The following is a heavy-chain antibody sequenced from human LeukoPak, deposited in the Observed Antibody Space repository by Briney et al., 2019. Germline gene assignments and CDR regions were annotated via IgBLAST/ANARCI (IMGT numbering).Heavy chain of an antibody. D-gene: IGHD2-21*02. CDR3: ARPGGDVREVEYYFDY. Sequence: SETLSLTCTVSGGSVSSGGYYWSWIRQPPGKGLEWIGRIYYSGSTYYNPSLKSRVTISVDTSKNQFSLKLSSVTAADTAVYYCARPGGDVREVEYYFDYWGQGTLVTVSS. CDR1: GGSVSSGGYY. CDR2: IYYSGST. V-gene: IGHV4-39*01. J-gene: IGHJ4*02.